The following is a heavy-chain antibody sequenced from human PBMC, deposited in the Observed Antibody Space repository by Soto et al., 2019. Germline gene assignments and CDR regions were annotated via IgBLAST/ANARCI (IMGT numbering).Heavy chain of an antibody. Sequence: SATLSLTCTVSGGSISSYYWSWIRQPPGKGLEWIGYIYYSGSTNYNPSLKSRVTISVDLSKNQFSLKPTSVTAADTAAYYCARARWYDAFNVWGQGTVVTVSS. CDR2: IYYSGST. CDR1: GGSISSYY. CDR3: ARARWYDAFNV. J-gene: IGHJ3*01. D-gene: IGHD2-15*01. V-gene: IGHV4-59*08.